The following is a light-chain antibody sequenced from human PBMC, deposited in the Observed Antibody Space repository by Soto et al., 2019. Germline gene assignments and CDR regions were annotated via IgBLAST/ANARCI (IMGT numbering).Light chain of an antibody. CDR2: AAS. J-gene: IGKJ4*01. CDR3: QKYNSALALT. Sequence: DIQMTQSPSSLSASVGDRVTITCRASQAIKNYLAWYQQKPGKVPKLLIYAASTLQSGVPSRFSGSGSGTDFTLTITSLQPEDVATYYCQKYNSALALTFGGGTKVEIK. CDR1: QAIKNY. V-gene: IGKV1-27*01.